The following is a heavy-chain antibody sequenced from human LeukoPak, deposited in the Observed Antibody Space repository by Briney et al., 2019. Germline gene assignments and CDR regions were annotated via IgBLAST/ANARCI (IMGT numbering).Heavy chain of an antibody. D-gene: IGHD2-2*01. CDR3: ARAKGVVVPAARVYYYYYMDV. V-gene: IGHV3-74*01. J-gene: IGHJ6*03. Sequence: GGSLRLSCAASGFTFSSYWMHWVRQAPGKGLVWVSLITYDGSSKNYADSVKGRFTISRDNAKNTLYLQMNSLRAEDTAVYYCARAKGVVVPAARVYYYYYMDVWGKGTTVTVSS. CDR2: ITYDGSSK. CDR1: GFTFSSYW.